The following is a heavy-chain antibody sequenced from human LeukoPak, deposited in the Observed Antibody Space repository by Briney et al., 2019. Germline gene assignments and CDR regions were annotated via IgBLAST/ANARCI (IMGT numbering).Heavy chain of an antibody. Sequence: GGSLRLSCAASGFTFSSYGMHWVRQAPGKGLEWVAVIWYDGSNKYYANSVKGRFTISRDNSKNTLYLQMNSLRVEDTAVYYCARACSGGSCYPQDDYYYYGMDVWGKGTTVTVSS. D-gene: IGHD2-15*01. J-gene: IGHJ6*04. V-gene: IGHV3-33*01. CDR2: IWYDGSNK. CDR3: ARACSGGSCYPQDDYYYYGMDV. CDR1: GFTFSSYG.